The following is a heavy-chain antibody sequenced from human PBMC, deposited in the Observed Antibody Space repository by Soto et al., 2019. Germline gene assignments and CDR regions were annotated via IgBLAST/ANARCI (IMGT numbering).Heavy chain of an antibody. Sequence: EVQLLESGGGLVQPGGSLRLSCAASGFTFSSYAMSWVLQAPGKWLEWVSAISGSGGSTYYADSVKGRFTSSRDNSKNTLYLQMNSLRAEDPAVYYCAPPYYYGSGSYLYWGQGTLVTVSS. J-gene: IGHJ4*02. CDR1: GFTFSSYA. D-gene: IGHD3-10*01. CDR3: APPYYYGSGSYLY. CDR2: ISGSGGST. V-gene: IGHV3-23*01.